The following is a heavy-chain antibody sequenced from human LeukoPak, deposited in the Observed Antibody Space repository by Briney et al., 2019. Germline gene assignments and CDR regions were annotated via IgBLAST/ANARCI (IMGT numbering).Heavy chain of an antibody. Sequence: SETLSLTCTVSGGSISSSSYYWGWIRQPPGKGLEWIGSIYYSGSTYYNPSLKSRVTISVDTSKNQFSLKLSSVTAADTAVYYCARDSRSGRYYSDYWGQGTLVTVSS. CDR1: GGSISSSSYY. CDR3: ARDSRSGRYYSDY. J-gene: IGHJ4*02. V-gene: IGHV4-39*07. D-gene: IGHD6-19*01. CDR2: IYYSGST.